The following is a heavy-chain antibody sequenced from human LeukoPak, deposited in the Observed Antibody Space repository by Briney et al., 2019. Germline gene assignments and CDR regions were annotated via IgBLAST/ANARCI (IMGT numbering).Heavy chain of an antibody. CDR1: GFTFNTYS. J-gene: IGHJ4*02. CDR3: ARAVAGFDY. D-gene: IGHD6-19*01. CDR2: ISSSRSTI. Sequence: GGSLRLSCAASGFTFNTYSMNWVRQAPGKGQEWVSYISSSRSTIYYADSVKGRFTISRDNAKNSLYLQMNSLRDEDTAVYYCARAVAGFDYWGQGTLVTVSS. V-gene: IGHV3-48*02.